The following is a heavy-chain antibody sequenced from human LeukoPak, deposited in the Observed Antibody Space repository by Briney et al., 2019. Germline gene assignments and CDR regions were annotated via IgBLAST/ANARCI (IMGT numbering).Heavy chain of an antibody. CDR1: GFTFSTYG. D-gene: IGHD1-26*01. J-gene: IGHJ4*02. Sequence: GGSLRLSCAASGFTFSTYGMHWVRQAPGKGLESVAVISYDSINKFYVDSVKGRFTIARDNSKSTLYLQMNSLRPEDTAVYYCAKDENVVGATSCDNWGQGTLVTVSS. CDR3: AKDENVVGATSCDN. CDR2: ISYDSINK. V-gene: IGHV3-30*18.